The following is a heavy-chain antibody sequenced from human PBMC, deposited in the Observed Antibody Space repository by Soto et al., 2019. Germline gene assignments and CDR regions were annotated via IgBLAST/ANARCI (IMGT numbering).Heavy chain of an antibody. Sequence: QVQLQQWGAGLLKPSQTLSLTCTVSGGSISSGGYYWSWIRQHPGKGLEWIGYIYYSGSTYYNPSLKSRVTISVDTSKNQFSLKLSSVTAADTAVYYCARDRSTTMIPGGPFSGWFDPWGQGTLVTVSS. CDR3: ARDRSTTMIPGGPFSGWFDP. CDR1: GGSISSGGYY. J-gene: IGHJ5*02. CDR2: IYYSGST. V-gene: IGHV4-31*03. D-gene: IGHD3-22*01.